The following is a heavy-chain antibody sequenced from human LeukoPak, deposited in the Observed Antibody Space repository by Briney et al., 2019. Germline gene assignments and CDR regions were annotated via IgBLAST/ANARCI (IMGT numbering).Heavy chain of an antibody. CDR3: AKSQLLYRYYGMDV. D-gene: IGHD2-2*02. CDR2: ISGSGGST. J-gene: IGHJ6*02. V-gene: IGHV3-23*01. Sequence: PGGSLRLSCAASGFTFSSYAMSWVRQAPGKGLEWVSAISGSGGSTHYPDSVKGRFTISRDNSKNTLYLQMNSLRAEDTAVYYCAKSQLLYRYYGMDVWGQGTTVTVSS. CDR1: GFTFSSYA.